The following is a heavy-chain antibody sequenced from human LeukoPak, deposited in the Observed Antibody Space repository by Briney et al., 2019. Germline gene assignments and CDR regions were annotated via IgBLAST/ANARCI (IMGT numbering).Heavy chain of an antibody. J-gene: IGHJ4*02. Sequence: GGSLRLSCAASGLVVSSEFMSWVRQAPGKGLEWVSVIYSGGSTYYADSVKGRFTISRDNSKNTLYLEMNSLRAEDTAVYYCAKDIGSYYDYWGQGILVTVSS. D-gene: IGHD3-10*01. CDR3: AKDIGSYYDY. CDR1: GLVVSSEF. V-gene: IGHV3-53*05. CDR2: IYSGGST.